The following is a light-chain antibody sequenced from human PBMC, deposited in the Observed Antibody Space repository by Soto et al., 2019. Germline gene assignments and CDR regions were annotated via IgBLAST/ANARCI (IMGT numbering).Light chain of an antibody. CDR3: AAWDGSLRGHVV. V-gene: IGLV1-47*01. CDR2: RND. CDR1: SSNIGSNY. Sequence: QSVLTQPPSASWTPGQRVLISCSGSSSNIGSNYVYWYQQLPGTAPKLLICRNDQRPSGVPDRFSGSKSGTSASLAISGLRSEDEADYYCAAWDGSLRGHVVFGGGTKLTVL. J-gene: IGLJ2*01.